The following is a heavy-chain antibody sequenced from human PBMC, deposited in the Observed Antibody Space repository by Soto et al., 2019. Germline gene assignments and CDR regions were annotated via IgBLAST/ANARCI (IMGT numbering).Heavy chain of an antibody. V-gene: IGHV3-33*06. CDR2: IWYDGSNK. Sequence: QVQLVESGGGVVQPWRSLRISFAASGFTFSSYGMHWVRQAPGKGLEWVAVIWYDGSNKYHADSVKGRFTISRDNSKNTLYLQMNSLRAEDTAVYYCAKGNYANNYGMDVWGQGTTVTVSS. CDR1: GFTFSSYG. CDR3: AKGNYANNYGMDV. D-gene: IGHD2-8*01. J-gene: IGHJ6*02.